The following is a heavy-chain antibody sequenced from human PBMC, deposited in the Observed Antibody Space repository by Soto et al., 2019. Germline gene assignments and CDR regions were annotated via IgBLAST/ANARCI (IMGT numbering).Heavy chain of an antibody. V-gene: IGHV1-8*01. CDR2: VNPNSGNT. D-gene: IGHD1-1*01. J-gene: IGHJ4*02. CDR1: GYTVASYD. Sequence: QVQLVQSGAEVKWPGASVVVSCKASGYTVASYDINWVRQATGQGLEWMGWVNPNSGNTDYAQTYKGRVTMTRYSFTGTVYRELTSLTSEDTAVYYCARRARIGSQLWRPFDYWGQGTVVTVSS. CDR3: ARRARIGSQLWRPFDY.